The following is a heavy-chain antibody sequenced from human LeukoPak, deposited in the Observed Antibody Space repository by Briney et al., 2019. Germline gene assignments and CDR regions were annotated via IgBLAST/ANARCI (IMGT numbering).Heavy chain of an antibody. D-gene: IGHD2-15*01. J-gene: IGHJ4*02. CDR1: GYTFTGYY. V-gene: IGHV1-2*02. CDR2: INPNSGDT. Sequence: ASVKVSCKASGYTFTGYYMHWVRQAPGQGLERMGWINPNSGDTHYAQKFQGRVTMTRDTSINTAYMELSRLRSDDTAVYYCARDQAFVYCSGGTCYDDYWGQGSLVTVSS. CDR3: ARDQAFVYCSGGTCYDDY.